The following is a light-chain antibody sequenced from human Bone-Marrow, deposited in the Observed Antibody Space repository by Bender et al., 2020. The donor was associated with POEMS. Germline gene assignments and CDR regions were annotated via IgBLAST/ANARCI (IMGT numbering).Light chain of an antibody. J-gene: IGLJ1*01. CDR1: SSDVGSYNF. CDR3: GSYAGSDNFV. V-gene: IGLV2-23*02. Sequence: QSALTQPASVSGSPGQSITISCTGTSSDVGSYNFVTWYQQHPGKAPKLMIYDVSNRPSGVSDRFSGSKSGNTASLTIFGLQAEDEADYYCGSYAGSDNFVFGTGTEVTVL. CDR2: DVS.